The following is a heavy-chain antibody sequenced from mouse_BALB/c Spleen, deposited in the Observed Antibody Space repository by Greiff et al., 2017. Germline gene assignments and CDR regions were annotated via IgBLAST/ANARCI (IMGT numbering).Heavy chain of an antibody. V-gene: IGHV1S56*01. CDR2: IYPGNVNT. Sequence: QVQLKQSGPELVKPGASVRISCKASGYTFTSYYIHWVKQRPGQGLEWIGWIYPGNVNTKYNEKFKGKATLTADKSSSTAYMQLSSLTSEDSAVYFCAREGYGNYDAMDYWGQGTSVTVSS. J-gene: IGHJ4*01. CDR1: GYTFTSYY. D-gene: IGHD2-10*02. CDR3: AREGYGNYDAMDY.